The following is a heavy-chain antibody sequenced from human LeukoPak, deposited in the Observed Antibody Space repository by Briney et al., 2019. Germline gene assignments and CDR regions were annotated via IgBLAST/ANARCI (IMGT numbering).Heavy chain of an antibody. CDR2: ISAYNGNT. CDR1: GGTFSSYA. Sequence: ASVKVSCKASGGTFSSYAISWVRQAPGQGLEWMGWISAYNGNTNYAQKLQGRVTMTTDTSTSTAYMELRSLRSDDTAVYYCARAYPTNVTYYYGSGSYYNPPPVDYWGQGTLVTVSS. D-gene: IGHD3-10*01. V-gene: IGHV1-18*01. J-gene: IGHJ4*02. CDR3: ARAYPTNVTYYYGSGSYYNPPPVDY.